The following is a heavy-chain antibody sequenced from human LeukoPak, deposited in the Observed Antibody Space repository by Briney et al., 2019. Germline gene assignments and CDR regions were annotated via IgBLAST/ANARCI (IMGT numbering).Heavy chain of an antibody. CDR1: GFTFSAYA. J-gene: IGHJ4*02. D-gene: IGHD6-6*01. CDR3: TRSSMAALAVDS. CDR2: ITTGGSSI. Sequence: GGSLRLSCAASGFTFSAYAMAWVRQAPGKGLQCISHITTGGSSIFYADSVKGRFTISRDNTKNSLYLQMNGLRAEDTAVYYCTRSSMAALAVDSWGQGTLVTVSS. V-gene: IGHV3-21*05.